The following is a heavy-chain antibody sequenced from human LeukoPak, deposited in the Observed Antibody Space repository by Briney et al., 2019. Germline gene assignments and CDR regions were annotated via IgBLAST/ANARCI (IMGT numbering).Heavy chain of an antibody. CDR2: IYLYGTT. J-gene: IGHJ6*02. V-gene: IGHV4-4*02. D-gene: IGHD1/OR15-1a*01. CDR3: ARQKWEQQGRDYYFNGLDV. CDR1: IGSISSSKW. Sequence: NPSETLSLTCSVSIGSISSSKWWSWVRRSPVKGLEWIGEIYLYGTTNYNPSFTSLVTMSVDRSRNQFSLKLTSVTAVDTAVYYCARQKWEQQGRDYYFNGLDVWGPGTTVIVSS.